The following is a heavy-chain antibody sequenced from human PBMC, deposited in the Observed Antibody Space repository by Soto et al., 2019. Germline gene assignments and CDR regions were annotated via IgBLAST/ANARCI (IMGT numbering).Heavy chain of an antibody. Sequence: QDQLMQSAAEVKKPGASLKVSCKVSGFSFSNYGISWVRQAPGQGLEWLGWISGHNGDTKYAQNLQGRVTMTADTSTSAAYMELRSLTSDDTAVYYCASERGTYINYYYGMDVWGQGTTVTVSS. V-gene: IGHV1-18*01. CDR2: ISGHNGDT. J-gene: IGHJ6*02. D-gene: IGHD3-16*01. CDR1: GFSFSNYG. CDR3: ASERGTYINYYYGMDV.